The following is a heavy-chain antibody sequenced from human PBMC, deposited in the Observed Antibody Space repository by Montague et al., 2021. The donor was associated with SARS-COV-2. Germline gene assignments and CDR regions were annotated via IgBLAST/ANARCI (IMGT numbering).Heavy chain of an antibody. CDR1: GSSLSTSGMC. CDR2: IDWDDDK. Sequence: PALVKPTQTLTLTCTFSGSSLSTSGMCVSWIRQPPGKALEWLARIDWDDDKYYSTSPKTRLTISKDTSKNQVVLTMTNMDPVDTATYYCARTHYDILPGYYYDMDVWGQGTTVTVSS. D-gene: IGHD3-9*01. V-gene: IGHV2-70*11. J-gene: IGHJ6*02. CDR3: ARTHYDILPGYYYDMDV.